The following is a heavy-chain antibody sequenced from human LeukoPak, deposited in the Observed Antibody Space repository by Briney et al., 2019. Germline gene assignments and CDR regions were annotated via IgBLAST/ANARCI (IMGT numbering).Heavy chain of an antibody. D-gene: IGHD1-26*01. J-gene: IGHJ4*02. CDR2: TYDSRST. CDR1: GGSISSSSYY. CDR3: TRRAVGATDY. V-gene: IGHV4-39*01. Sequence: PSETLSLTCTVYGGSISSSSYYWGWIRQPPGKGLEWIGSTYDSRSTYYNPSLESRVTISVDTSKNQFCLKRSSVTAADTAVYYCTRRAVGATDYWGQGTLVTVSS.